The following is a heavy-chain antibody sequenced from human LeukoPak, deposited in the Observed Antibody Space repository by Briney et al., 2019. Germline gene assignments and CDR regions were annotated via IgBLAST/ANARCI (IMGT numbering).Heavy chain of an antibody. CDR1: GFTFSSYW. CDR2: IKQDGSEK. J-gene: IGHJ4*02. Sequence: GGSLRLSCAASGFTFSSYWMSWVRQAPGKGLEWVANIKQDGSEKYYVDSVKGRFTISRDNAKNSLYLQMNSLRAEDTAVYYCAREGYFDWLLLDYWGQGTLVTVSS. V-gene: IGHV3-7*01. CDR3: AREGYFDWLLLDY. D-gene: IGHD3-9*01.